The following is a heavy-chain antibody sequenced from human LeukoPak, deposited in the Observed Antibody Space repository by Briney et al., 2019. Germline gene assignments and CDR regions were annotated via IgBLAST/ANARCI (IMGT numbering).Heavy chain of an antibody. V-gene: IGHV3-48*03. CDR1: GFTFSTYQ. Sequence: GGSLRLSCAASGFTFSTYQMNWVRQAPGKGLEWVSYISNSDNTRYYTDSVKGRFTISRDNAKNSLYLQMNNLRAEDTGVYYCARATGYLSYFDLWGRGTLVTVSS. J-gene: IGHJ2*01. CDR3: ARATGYLSYFDL. D-gene: IGHD3-9*01. CDR2: ISNSDNTR.